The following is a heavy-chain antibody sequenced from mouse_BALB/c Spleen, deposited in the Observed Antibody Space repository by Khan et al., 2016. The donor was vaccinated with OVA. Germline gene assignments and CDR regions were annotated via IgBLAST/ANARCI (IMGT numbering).Heavy chain of an antibody. CDR3: AGGFPTY. V-gene: IGHV3-1*02. CDR1: GYSITSAYS. CDR2: IHYSGGT. Sequence: EVKLLESGPDLVKPSQSLSLTCTVTGYSITSAYSWHWIRQFPGNKLEWMGYIHYSGGTSYNPSLKSRISITRDTSKNQFFLQLNSVTTEDTATYYCAGGFPTYSGQGTLVTVSA. J-gene: IGHJ3*01.